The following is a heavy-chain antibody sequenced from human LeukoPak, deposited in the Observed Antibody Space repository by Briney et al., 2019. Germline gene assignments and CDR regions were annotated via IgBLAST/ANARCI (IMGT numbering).Heavy chain of an antibody. J-gene: IGHJ4*02. CDR3: ARTRNEQQLAHHFDY. Sequence: PSETLSLTCTVSGGSISSYYWSWIRQPPGKGLEWIGYIYYSGSTNYNPSLKSRVTISVDTSKNQFSLKLSSVTAADTAVYYCARTRNEQQLAHHFDYWGQGTLVTVSS. CDR2: IYYSGST. V-gene: IGHV4-59*01. D-gene: IGHD6-13*01. CDR1: GGSISSYY.